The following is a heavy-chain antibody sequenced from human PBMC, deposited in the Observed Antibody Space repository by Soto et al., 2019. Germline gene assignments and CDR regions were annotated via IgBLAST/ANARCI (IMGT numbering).Heavy chain of an antibody. V-gene: IGHV3-23*01. CDR3: ANLRGYYDSSGYYPDPFDP. CDR1: GFTFSSYA. D-gene: IGHD3-22*01. J-gene: IGHJ5*02. Sequence: LRLSCAASGFTFSSYAMSWVRQAPGKGLEWVSAISGSGGNTYYADSVKGRFTISRDNSKNTLYLQMNSLRAEDTAVYYCANLRGYYDSSGYYPDPFDPWGQGTLVTVSS. CDR2: ISGSGGNT.